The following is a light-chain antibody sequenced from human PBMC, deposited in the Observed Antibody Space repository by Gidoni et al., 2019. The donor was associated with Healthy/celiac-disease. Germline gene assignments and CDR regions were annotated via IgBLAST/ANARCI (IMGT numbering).Light chain of an antibody. CDR2: GAS. CDR3: QQYGSSPPYT. J-gene: IGKJ2*01. CDR1: QSVSSSY. Sequence: EIVLTQSPGTLSLSPGERATLSCRSSQSVSSSYLAWYQQKPGQAHRLLIYGASSRATGIPDRFRGSGSGTDFTLTISRLEPEDFAVYYCQQYGSSPPYTFGQGTKLEIK. V-gene: IGKV3-20*01.